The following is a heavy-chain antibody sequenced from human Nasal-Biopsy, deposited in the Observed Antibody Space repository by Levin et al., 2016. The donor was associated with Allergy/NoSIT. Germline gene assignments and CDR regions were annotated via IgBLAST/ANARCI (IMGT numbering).Heavy chain of an antibody. D-gene: IGHD2-21*02. CDR2: VSYNGGT. CDR1: GGSLSDYY. CDR3: ATLRKEPRGPYDSHSIDV. V-gene: IGHV4-34*01. J-gene: IGHJ6*03. Sequence: SETLSLTCGVYGGSLSDYYWSWIRQPPGKGLEWIGEVSYNGGTSFNSSLKSRVMLSRDTSKNQLFLTLTSLTAVDTAVYYCATLRKEPRGPYDSHSIDVWGRGTTVTVSS.